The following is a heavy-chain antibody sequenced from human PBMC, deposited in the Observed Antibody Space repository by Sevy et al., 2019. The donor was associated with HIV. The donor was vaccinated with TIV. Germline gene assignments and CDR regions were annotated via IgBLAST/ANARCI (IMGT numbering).Heavy chain of an antibody. V-gene: IGHV3-30*18. D-gene: IGHD6-13*01. CDR1: GFTFSSYG. Sequence: GGSLRLSCAASGFTFSSYGMHWVRQAPGKGLEWVAVISYDGSNKYYADSVKGRFTISRDNSKNTLYLQMNSLGAEDTAVYYCAKSPGIAAAGKYFDYWGQGTLVTVSS. J-gene: IGHJ4*02. CDR3: AKSPGIAAAGKYFDY. CDR2: ISYDGSNK.